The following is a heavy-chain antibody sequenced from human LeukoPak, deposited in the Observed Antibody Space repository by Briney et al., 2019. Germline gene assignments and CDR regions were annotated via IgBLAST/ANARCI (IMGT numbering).Heavy chain of an antibody. V-gene: IGHV4-59*12. J-gene: IGHJ3*02. CDR1: GDSISSFY. CDR2: IHYSENS. CDR3: ARGRGSWYVRNDAFDI. D-gene: IGHD6-13*01. Sequence: PSETLSLTCSVSGDSISSFYWNWIRQSPGKGLEWIGNIHYSENSNYNPSLKSRVTISIDTSRKQFFLKLSSVTAADTAVYYCARGRGSWYVRNDAFDIWGQGTMVTVSS.